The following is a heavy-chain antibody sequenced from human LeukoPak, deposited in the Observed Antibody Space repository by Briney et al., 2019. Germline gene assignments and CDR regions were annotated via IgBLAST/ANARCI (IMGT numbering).Heavy chain of an antibody. Sequence: PSETLSLTCIVSGGSISSSSYYWGWIRQPPGKGVEWIGSIYYSGSTYYNPSLKSRVTISVDTSKNQFSLKLSSVTAADTAVYYCASWYSSGWYFDYWGQGTLVTVSS. J-gene: IGHJ4*02. V-gene: IGHV4-39*01. CDR1: GGSISSSSYY. D-gene: IGHD6-19*01. CDR2: IYYSGST. CDR3: ASWYSSGWYFDY.